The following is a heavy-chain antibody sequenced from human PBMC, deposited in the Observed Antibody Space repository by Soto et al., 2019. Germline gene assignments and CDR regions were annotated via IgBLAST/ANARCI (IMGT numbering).Heavy chain of an antibody. CDR1: GFTFSSYA. V-gene: IGHV3-23*01. D-gene: IGHD1-26*01. CDR3: ARDRRVELRGRFYYYGMDV. CDR2: IRGSGGNT. Sequence: TGGSLRLSCAASGFTFSSYAMSWVRQAPGKGLEWVAAIRGSGGNTYYADSVKGRFTISRDNSKNTLYLQMNSLRAEDTAVYYCARDRRVELRGRFYYYGMDVWGQGTTVTVSS. J-gene: IGHJ6*02.